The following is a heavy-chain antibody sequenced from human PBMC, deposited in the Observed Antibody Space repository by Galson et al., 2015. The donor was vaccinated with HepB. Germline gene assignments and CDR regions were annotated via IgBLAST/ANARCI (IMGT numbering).Heavy chain of an antibody. J-gene: IGHJ6*03. Sequence: SLRLSCAASGFTFSSYGMHWVRQAPGKGLEWVADIWYDGSNKYYADSVKGRFTISRDNSKNTLYLQMNSLRAEDTAVYYCAKAVGLPELYYYYYMDVWGKGTTVTISS. D-gene: IGHD3-10*01. CDR2: IWYDGSNK. V-gene: IGHV3-33*06. CDR3: AKAVGLPELYYYYYMDV. CDR1: GFTFSSYG.